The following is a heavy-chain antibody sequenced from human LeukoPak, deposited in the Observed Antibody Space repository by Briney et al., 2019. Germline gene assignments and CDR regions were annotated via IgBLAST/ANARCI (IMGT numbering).Heavy chain of an antibody. J-gene: IGHJ4*02. CDR1: GFTFSSYA. V-gene: IGHV3-23*01. D-gene: IGHD3-10*01. CDR3: ANVEAMNYYGSASPYSPN. CDR2: ISGSGGST. Sequence: PGGSLRLSCAASGFTFSSYAMSWVRQAPGKGLEWVSAISGSGGSTYYADSVKGRFTISRDNSKNTLYLQMNSLRAEDTALYYCANVEAMNYYGSASPYSPNWGQGTLVTVSS.